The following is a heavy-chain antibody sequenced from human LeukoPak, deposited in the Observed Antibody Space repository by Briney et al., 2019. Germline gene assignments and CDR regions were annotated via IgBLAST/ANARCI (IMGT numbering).Heavy chain of an antibody. CDR3: ARDLGTGNGYTNRFDL. D-gene: IGHD5-18*01. J-gene: IGHJ5*02. V-gene: IGHV3-13*01. Sequence: GGSLRLSCTASGFTFSTYEMHWVRQATGKVLEWVSSIGITGKTYYLDSVKGRFTISRENAKNSLYLQMNSLRAGDTAVYYCARDLGTGNGYTNRFDLWGQGTLVTVSS. CDR2: IGITGKT. CDR1: GFTFSTYE.